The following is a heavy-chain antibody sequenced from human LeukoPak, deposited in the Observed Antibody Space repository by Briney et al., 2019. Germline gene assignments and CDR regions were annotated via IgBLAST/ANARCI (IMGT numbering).Heavy chain of an antibody. CDR3: AKGVDGDIFDY. V-gene: IGHV3-7*01. CDR1: GFTFSDYG. Sequence: GGSLRLSCTASGFTFSDYGMPWVRQAPGKGPEWVADIKQDGSKKYYVDSVRGRFTISRDNSKNPLFLQMNSLIADVMGVYYGAKGVDGDIFDYWGQGTLVTVS. J-gene: IGHJ4*02. D-gene: IGHD4-17*01. CDR2: IKQDGSKK.